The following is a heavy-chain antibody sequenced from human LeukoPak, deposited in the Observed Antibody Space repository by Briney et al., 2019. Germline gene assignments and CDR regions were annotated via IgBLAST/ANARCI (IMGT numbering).Heavy chain of an antibody. CDR1: GGSISSYY. Sequence: SETLSLTCTVSGGSISSYYWSWIRQPPGKGLEWIGYIYYSGSTNYNPSLKSRVTISVDTSKNQFSLKLSSVTAADTAVYYCARGEDYGDYGPVKFDYWGQGTLVTVSS. CDR3: ARGEDYGDYGPVKFDY. CDR2: IYYSGST. J-gene: IGHJ4*02. D-gene: IGHD4-17*01. V-gene: IGHV4-59*12.